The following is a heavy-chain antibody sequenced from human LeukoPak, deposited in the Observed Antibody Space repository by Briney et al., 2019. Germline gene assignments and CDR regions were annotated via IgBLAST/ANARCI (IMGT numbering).Heavy chain of an antibody. D-gene: IGHD3-10*01. CDR3: ARSVWFGEPGPY. V-gene: IGHV3-74*01. CDR2: INSGGSST. CDR1: GFTFSSYW. J-gene: IGHJ4*02. Sequence: GGSLRLSCAASGFTFSSYWMHWVRQAPGKGLVWVSRINSGGSSTSYADSVKGRFTISRDNAKNTLYLQMNSLRAEDTAVYYCARSVWFGEPGPYWGQGTLVTVSS.